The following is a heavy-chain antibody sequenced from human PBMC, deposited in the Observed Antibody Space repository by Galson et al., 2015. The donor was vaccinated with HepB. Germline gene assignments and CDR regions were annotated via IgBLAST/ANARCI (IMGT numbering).Heavy chain of an antibody. J-gene: IGHJ3*02. CDR3: TSGLQNFDFWSGQGFDI. D-gene: IGHD3-3*01. CDR1: GFTFSNAW. CDR2: IKSKTDGGTT. Sequence: SLRLSCAASGFTFSNAWMSWVRQAPGKGLEWVGRIKSKTDGGTTDYAAPVKGRFTISRDDSKNTLYLQMNSLKTEDTAVYYCTSGLQNFDFWSGQGFDIWGQGTMVTVSS. V-gene: IGHV3-15*01.